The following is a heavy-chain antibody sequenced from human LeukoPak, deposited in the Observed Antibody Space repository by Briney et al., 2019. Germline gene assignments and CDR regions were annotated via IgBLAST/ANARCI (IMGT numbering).Heavy chain of an antibody. CDR1: GYRFTAYP. CDR2: MNPNSGEA. V-gene: IGHV1-2*02. CDR3: ARGMDAEAFQN. J-gene: IGHJ1*01. Sequence: ASVTVSCKTSGYRFTAYPLHWVRQAPGQGLEWMGWMNPNSGEASNAQRFQGRVTMTRDTSISVAYMELRSLTSDDTAVYYCARGMDAEAFQNWGQGTLVTVSS. D-gene: IGHD2-2*03.